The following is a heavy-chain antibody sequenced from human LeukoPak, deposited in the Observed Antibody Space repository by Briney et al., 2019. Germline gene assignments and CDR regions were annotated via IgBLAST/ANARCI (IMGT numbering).Heavy chain of an antibody. D-gene: IGHD5-18*01. CDR3: AKDRWSTAMCLFDY. CDR2: ISYDGSNK. J-gene: IGHJ4*02. V-gene: IGHV3-30*18. Sequence: PGRSLRLSCAASGFTFSSYGMHWVRQAPGRGLEWVAVISYDGSNKYYADSVKGRSTISRDNSKNTLYLQMNSLRAEDTAVYYCAKDRWSTAMCLFDYWGQGTLVTVSS. CDR1: GFTFSSYG.